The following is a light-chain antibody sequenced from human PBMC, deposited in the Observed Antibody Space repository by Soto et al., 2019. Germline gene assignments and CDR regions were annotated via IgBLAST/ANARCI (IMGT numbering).Light chain of an antibody. J-gene: IGKJ4*01. CDR3: QQYDRATG. CDR1: QSVSTN. CDR2: NAS. V-gene: IGKV3-15*01. Sequence: ELVMTQSPDTLSVSPGERATLSCRASQSVSTNLAWYQQKPGQAPRLLIFNASTRATGTAARFSGSGSGTEFTLTISRLQSEDFAVYSCQQYDRATGFGGGTKVEIK.